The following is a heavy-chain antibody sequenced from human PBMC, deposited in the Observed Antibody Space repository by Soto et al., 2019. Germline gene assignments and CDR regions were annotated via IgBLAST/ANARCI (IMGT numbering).Heavy chain of an antibody. CDR3: ARGRGYSYGLYGMDV. CDR1: GGSFSGYY. CDR2: INHSGST. Sequence: SETLSLTCAVYGGSFSGYYWSWIRQPPGKGLEWIGEINHSGSTNCNPSLKSRVTISVDTSKNQFSLKLSSVTAADTAVYYCARGRGYSYGLYGMDVWGQGTTVTVSS. V-gene: IGHV4-34*01. J-gene: IGHJ6*02. D-gene: IGHD5-18*01.